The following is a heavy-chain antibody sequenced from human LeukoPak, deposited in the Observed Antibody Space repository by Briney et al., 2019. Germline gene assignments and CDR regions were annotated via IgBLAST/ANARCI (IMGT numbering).Heavy chain of an antibody. CDR2: IYYSGST. J-gene: IGHJ4*02. CDR3: ARHVCGGESYPRRFNY. CDR1: RGSISGYY. V-gene: IGHV4-59*08. Sequence: PSETLSLTRTVSRGSISGYYWSWIRQPPGKGLEWVGYIYYSGSTHYNPSLTSRLTISLDTPQSQVSPKLRSLTAAHTGPCFCARHVCGGESYPRRFNYWGRGTLVTVCS. D-gene: IGHD1-26*01.